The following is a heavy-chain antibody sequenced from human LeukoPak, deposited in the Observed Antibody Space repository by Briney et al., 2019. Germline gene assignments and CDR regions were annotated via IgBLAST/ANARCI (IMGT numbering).Heavy chain of an antibody. CDR1: GFSLSTSGMR. V-gene: IGHV2-70*04. Sequence: SGPALVKPTQTLTLTCTFSGFSLSTSGMRVCWIRQPPGKALEWLARIDWDDNRFYSTSLKTRLTISKDTSKNQVVLTMTNMDPVDTATYYCARLYSTGWYDYWGQGTLVTVSS. CDR2: IDWDDNR. D-gene: IGHD6-19*01. CDR3: ARLYSTGWYDY. J-gene: IGHJ4*02.